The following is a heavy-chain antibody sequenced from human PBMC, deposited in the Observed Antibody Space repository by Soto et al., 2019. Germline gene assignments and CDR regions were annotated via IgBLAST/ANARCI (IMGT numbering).Heavy chain of an antibody. Sequence: QVQLVKSGAEVKKPGASVKVSCKASGYTFTSYDINWVRQATGQGLEWMGWMNPNSGNTGYAQKFQGRVTMTRNTSISTAYMELSSLRSEDTAVYYCARFPGYYYYYYMPVWGKGTTVTVSS. V-gene: IGHV1-8*01. CDR2: MNPNSGNT. CDR1: GYTFTSYD. CDR3: ARFPGYYYYYYMPV. J-gene: IGHJ6*03.